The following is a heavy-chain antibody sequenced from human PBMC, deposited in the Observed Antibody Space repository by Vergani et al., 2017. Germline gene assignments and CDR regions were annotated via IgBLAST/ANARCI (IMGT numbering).Heavy chain of an antibody. D-gene: IGHD5-12*01. V-gene: IGHV1-69*13. CDR2: IIPIFGTA. CDR3: ARSWGGAVYSGYDYSFYYFDY. J-gene: IGHJ4*02. Sequence: QVQLVQSGAEVKKPGSSVKVSCKASGGTFSSYAISWVRQAPGQGLEWMGRIIPIFGTANYAQKFQGRVTITADESTSTAYMELSSLRSEDTAVYYCARSWGGAVYSGYDYSFYYFDYWGQGTLVTVSS. CDR1: GGTFSSYA.